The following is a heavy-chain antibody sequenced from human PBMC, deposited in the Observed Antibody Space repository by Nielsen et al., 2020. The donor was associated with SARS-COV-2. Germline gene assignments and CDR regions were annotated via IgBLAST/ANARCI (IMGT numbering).Heavy chain of an antibody. CDR2: IGSSSSYT. J-gene: IGHJ1*01. V-gene: IGHV3-11*03. CDR3: ARSGHCNGGICYFTEYFQD. Sequence: GESLKISCAASGFTFSDSYMSWIRQAPGKGLEWISYIGSSSSYTNYADSLKGRFTIARDNAKHSLYLQMDSLRAEDTAFYYCARSGHCNGGICYFTEYFQDWGQGTLVTVSS. D-gene: IGHD2-8*02. CDR1: GFTFSDSY.